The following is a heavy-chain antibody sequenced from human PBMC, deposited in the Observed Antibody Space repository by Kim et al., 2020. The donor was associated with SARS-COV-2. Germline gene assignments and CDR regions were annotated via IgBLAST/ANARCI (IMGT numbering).Heavy chain of an antibody. CDR3: AREGYSSEFDY. CDR1: GFTVSSNY. CDR2: IYSGGST. D-gene: IGHD3-16*02. V-gene: IGHV3-53*04. Sequence: GGSLRLSCAASGFTVSSNYMSWVRQAPGKGLEWVSIIYSGGSTYYADSVKGRFTISRHNSKNTLYLQMNSLRAEDTAVYYCAREGYSSEFDYWGQGTLVTVSS. J-gene: IGHJ4*02.